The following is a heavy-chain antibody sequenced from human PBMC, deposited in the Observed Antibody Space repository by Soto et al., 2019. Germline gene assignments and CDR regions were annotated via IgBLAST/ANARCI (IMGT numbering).Heavy chain of an antibody. CDR2: IDPSDSYT. Sequence: PGESLKISCKGSGYSFTSYWISWVRQMPGKGLEWMGRIDPSDSYTNYSPSFQGHVTISADKSISTAYLQWSSLKASDTAMYYCARRTTVTSLYYYYGMDVWGQGTKLTVS. J-gene: IGHJ6*02. CDR1: GYSFTSYW. CDR3: ARRTTVTSLYYYYGMDV. V-gene: IGHV5-10-1*01. D-gene: IGHD4-17*01.